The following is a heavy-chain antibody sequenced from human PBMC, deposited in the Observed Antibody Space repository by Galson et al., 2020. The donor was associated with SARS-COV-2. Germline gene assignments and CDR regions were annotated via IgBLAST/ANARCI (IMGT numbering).Heavy chain of an antibody. J-gene: IGHJ3*02. Sequence: SETLSLTCTVSGGSISSSSYYWGRIRQPPGKGLEWIGSIYYSGSTYYNPSLNSRVTISVDTSKNQFSLKLSPVTAADTAVYYCAGEYIVVVVAATANAFDIWGQGTMVTVAS. CDR1: GGSISSSSYY. CDR3: AGEYIVVVVAATANAFDI. V-gene: IGHV4-39*02. CDR2: IYYSGST. D-gene: IGHD2-15*01.